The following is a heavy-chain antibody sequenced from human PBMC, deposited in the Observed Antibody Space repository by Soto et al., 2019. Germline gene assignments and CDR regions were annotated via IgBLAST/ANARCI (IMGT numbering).Heavy chain of an antibody. CDR1: GGTFSNYA. J-gene: IGHJ6*02. CDR2: IIPIFGTA. D-gene: IGHD6-6*01. V-gene: IGHV1-69*13. CDR3: AYEGAARRDYGMDV. Sequence: GASVKVSCKASGGTFSNYAISWVRQAPGQGLEWMGGIIPIFGTANYAQKFQGRVTNTADESTSTVYMELSSLGSEDTAVYYCAYEGAARRDYGMDVWGQGTTVTVSS.